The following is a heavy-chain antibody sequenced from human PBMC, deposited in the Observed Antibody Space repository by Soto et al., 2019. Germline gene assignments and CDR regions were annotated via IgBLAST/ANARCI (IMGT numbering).Heavy chain of an antibody. CDR3: ARGYYGSGSYYNKPYYYYYGMDV. CDR2: IYWDDDK. J-gene: IGHJ6*02. CDR1: GFSLSTSGVG. V-gene: IGHV2-5*02. Sequence: QITLKESGPPLVKPTQTLTLTCTFSGFSLSTSGVGVGWIRQPPGKALEWLALIYWDDDKRYSPSLKSRLTITKDTSKNQVVLTMTNMDPVDTATYYCARGYYGSGSYYNKPYYYYYGMDVWGQGTTVTVSS. D-gene: IGHD3-10*01.